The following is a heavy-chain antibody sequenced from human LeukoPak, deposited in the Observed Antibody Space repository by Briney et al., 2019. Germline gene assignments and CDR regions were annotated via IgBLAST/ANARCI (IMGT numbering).Heavy chain of an antibody. V-gene: IGHV4-59*08. CDR1: GDSITGYS. CDR3: ANHDILTTASAHDF. Sequence: SETLSLTCSVSGDSITGYSWSWIRQTPGKGLEWIGYIYYNGDTHYNPSLNSRLSMSVDTPNKQFSLNLSSVTAADTAVYFCANHDILTTASAHDFGGQGTLDTV. CDR2: IYYNGDT. J-gene: IGHJ4*02. D-gene: IGHD3-9*01.